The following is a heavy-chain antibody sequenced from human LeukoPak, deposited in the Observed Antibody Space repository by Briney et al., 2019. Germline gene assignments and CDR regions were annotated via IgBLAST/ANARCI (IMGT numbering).Heavy chain of an antibody. V-gene: IGHV1-69*02. D-gene: IGHD3-3*01. CDR3: ARGLTIFGVPFDY. CDR1: GGTFSSYT. Sequence: ASVKVSCKASGGTFSSYTISWVRQAPGQGLEWMGRIIPILGIANYAQKFQGSVTITADKSTSTAYMELSSLRSEDTAVYYCARGLTIFGVPFDYWGQGTLVTVSS. J-gene: IGHJ4*02. CDR2: IIPILGIA.